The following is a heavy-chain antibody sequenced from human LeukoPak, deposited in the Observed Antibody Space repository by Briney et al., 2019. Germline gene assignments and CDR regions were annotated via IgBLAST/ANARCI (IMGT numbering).Heavy chain of an antibody. CDR2: ISWDGGST. V-gene: IGHV3-43*01. Sequence: GGSLRLSCAASGFTFDDYTMHWVRQAPGKGLEWVSLISWDGGSTYYADSVKGRFTISRDNSKNSLYLQMNSLRAEETAVYYCATARTRTNYWGQGTLVTASS. CDR1: GFTFDDYT. J-gene: IGHJ4*02. D-gene: IGHD2-21*02. CDR3: ATARTRTNY.